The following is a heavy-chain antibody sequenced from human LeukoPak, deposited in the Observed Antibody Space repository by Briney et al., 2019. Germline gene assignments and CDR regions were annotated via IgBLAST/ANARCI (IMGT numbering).Heavy chain of an antibody. CDR2: MNPNSGNT. CDR3: ARGRSSSSHFDY. D-gene: IGHD6-13*01. CDR1: GYTFTSYD. Sequence: ASVKVSCKASGYTFTSYDINWVRQATGQGLEWMGWMNPNSGNTGYAQKFQGRVTITRNTSISTAYMELSSLRSEDTAVYYCARGRSSSSHFDYWGQGTLVTVPS. J-gene: IGHJ4*02. V-gene: IGHV1-8*03.